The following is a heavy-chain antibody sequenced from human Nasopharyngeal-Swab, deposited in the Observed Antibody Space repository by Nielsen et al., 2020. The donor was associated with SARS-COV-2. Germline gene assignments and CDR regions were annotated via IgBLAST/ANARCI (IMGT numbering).Heavy chain of an antibody. CDR2: IGTAGDP. J-gene: IGHJ6*03. CDR1: GFTFSTYE. Sequence: ESLKISCAASGFTFSTYEMHWVRQPTGKGLEWVSAIGTAGDPYYPGSVKGRFTISRDNAKNSLYLQMNSLRAGDTAVYYCARGGYSYGKYYYYYMDVWGKGTTVTVSS. CDR3: ARGGYSYGKYYYYYMDV. V-gene: IGHV3-13*05. D-gene: IGHD5-18*01.